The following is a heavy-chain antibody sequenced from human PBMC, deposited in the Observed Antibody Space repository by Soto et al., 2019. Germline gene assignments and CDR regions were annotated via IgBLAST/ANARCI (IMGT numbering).Heavy chain of an antibody. CDR3: ARMRHSSSFYGFDY. J-gene: IGHJ4*02. V-gene: IGHV4-59*01. Sequence: SETLSLTCTVSGGSISSYYWSWIRQPPGKGLEWIGYIYYSGSTNYNPSLKSRVTISVDTSKNQFSLKLSSVTAADTVVYYCARMRHSSSFYGFDYWGQGSLVTVSS. D-gene: IGHD6-6*01. CDR2: IYYSGST. CDR1: GGSISSYY.